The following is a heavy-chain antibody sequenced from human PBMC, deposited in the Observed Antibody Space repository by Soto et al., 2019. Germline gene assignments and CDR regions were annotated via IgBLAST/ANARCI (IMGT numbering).Heavy chain of an antibody. CDR3: ASSIVVVPAATRTINAFDI. CDR2: IYPGDSDT. Sequence: GESLKISCKGSGYSFTSYWIGWVRQMPGKGLEWMGIIYPGDSDTRYSPSFQGQVTISADKSISTAYLQWSSLKASDTAMYYCASSIVVVPAATRTINAFDIWGQGTMVTVSS. J-gene: IGHJ3*02. V-gene: IGHV5-51*01. CDR1: GYSFTSYW. D-gene: IGHD2-2*01.